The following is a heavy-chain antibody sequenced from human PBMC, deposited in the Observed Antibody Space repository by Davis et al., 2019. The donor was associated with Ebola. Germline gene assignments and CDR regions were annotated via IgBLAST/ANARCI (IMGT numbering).Heavy chain of an antibody. Sequence: GSLRLSCAVYGGSFSGYYWSWIRQPPGKGLEWIGEINHSGSTNYNPSLKSRVTISVDTSKNQLSLKLTSVTATDTAVYYCARPVSPGYTYGYYYYDMDVWGQGTTVTVSS. D-gene: IGHD5-18*01. CDR2: INHSGST. CDR3: ARPVSPGYTYGYYYYDMDV. V-gene: IGHV4-34*01. CDR1: GGSFSGYY. J-gene: IGHJ6*02.